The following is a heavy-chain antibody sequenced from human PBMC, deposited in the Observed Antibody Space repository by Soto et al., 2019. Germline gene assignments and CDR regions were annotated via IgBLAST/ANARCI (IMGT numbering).Heavy chain of an antibody. D-gene: IGHD2-2*01. CDR3: AKVSSYRGYYFFAMDV. Sequence: QVQLVESGGGVVQPGRSLRLSCAASGFTFSRYGMHWVRQAPGKGLEWVAVISNDGSEKYYGDFLKGRFTISRDNSKKTLYLQMNSLRAEDTAVYYCAKVSSYRGYYFFAMDVWGRGITITVSS. CDR2: ISNDGSEK. J-gene: IGHJ6*02. CDR1: GFTFSRYG. V-gene: IGHV3-30*18.